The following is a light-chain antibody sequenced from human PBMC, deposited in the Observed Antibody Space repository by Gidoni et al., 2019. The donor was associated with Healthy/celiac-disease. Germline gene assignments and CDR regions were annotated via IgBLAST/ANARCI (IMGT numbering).Light chain of an antibody. CDR1: QSVSSSY. J-gene: IGKJ3*01. Sequence: ELVLTQSPGTLSLSPGERATLSCRASQSVSSSYLAWYQQKPGQAPRLLIYGASSRATGIPDRFSGSGSGTDFTLTISRLEPEDFAAYYCQQYGSSPLTFGPGTKVDIK. V-gene: IGKV3-20*01. CDR2: GAS. CDR3: QQYGSSPLT.